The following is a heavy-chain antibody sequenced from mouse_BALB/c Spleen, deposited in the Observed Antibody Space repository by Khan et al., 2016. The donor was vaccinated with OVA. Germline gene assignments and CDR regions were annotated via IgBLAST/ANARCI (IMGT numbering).Heavy chain of an antibody. Sequence: QIQLVQSGPELKKPGETVQISCKASGFTFTNYGMNWVKQAPGKGLKWMGWINTYTGESTFADDFKGRFAFSLETSDSTAYLQINSLKHEDTATYFCARVAYNGTMDCWGQGTSVTVSS. CDR3: ARVAYNGTMDC. V-gene: IGHV9-3-1*01. CDR1: GFTFTNYG. D-gene: IGHD6-1*01. CDR2: INTYTGES. J-gene: IGHJ4*01.